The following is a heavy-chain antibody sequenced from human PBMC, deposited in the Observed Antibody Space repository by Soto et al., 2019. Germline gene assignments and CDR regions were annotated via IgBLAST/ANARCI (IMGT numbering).Heavy chain of an antibody. CDR1: GFTFSDFW. CDR2: ISSDGRET. CDR3: ARWPRLLDS. Sequence: LRLSCAASGFTFSDFWMNWVRQAPEKGLEWVAYISSDGRETNHVASVKGRFTISRDNAKNSLYLQMNSLRAEDTAVYYCARWPRLLDSWGQGTLVTVSS. V-gene: IGHV3-7*01. J-gene: IGHJ4*02. D-gene: IGHD6-6*01.